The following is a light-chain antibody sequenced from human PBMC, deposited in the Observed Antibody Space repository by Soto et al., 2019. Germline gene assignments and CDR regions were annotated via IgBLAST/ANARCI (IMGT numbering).Light chain of an antibody. V-gene: IGKV3D-20*02. CDR2: DAS. CDR1: QSVTGSS. Sequence: ETVLTNSPDTLSLYPGDRATLSFRSIQSVTGSSLAWYQQKPGQAPRLLISDASTRASGIPDRFSGSGSGTDFTLTISSLEPEHFAVYYCQQRSNWPPWTFGQGTKVDIK. CDR3: QQRSNWPPWT. J-gene: IGKJ1*01.